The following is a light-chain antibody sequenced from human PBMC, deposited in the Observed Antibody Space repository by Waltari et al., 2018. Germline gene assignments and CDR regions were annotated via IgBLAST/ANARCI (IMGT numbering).Light chain of an antibody. V-gene: IGKV3-20*01. Sequence: EIVLTQSPGTLSLSPGERATLSCRASQRVSRYLAWYQQKPGQAPRLLIYGASSRATGIPDRFSGSGSGTDFSLTISRLEPEDFAVYYCQNHERLPAMLGQGTKVEIK. J-gene: IGKJ1*01. CDR3: QNHERLPAM. CDR2: GAS. CDR1: QRVSRY.